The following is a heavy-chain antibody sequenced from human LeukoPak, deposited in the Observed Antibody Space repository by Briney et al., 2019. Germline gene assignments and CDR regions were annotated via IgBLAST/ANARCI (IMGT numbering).Heavy chain of an antibody. V-gene: IGHV4-59*01. J-gene: IGHJ4*02. CDR1: GGSISSYY. CDR3: ARVVGDGYSDY. D-gene: IGHD5-24*01. Sequence: SETLSLTCTVSGGSISSYYWSWIRQPPGKGLEWIGYIYYSGSTNYNPSLKSRVIISVDTSKNQFSLKLNSVTAADTAVYYCARVVGDGYSDYWGQGTLVTVSS. CDR2: IYYSGST.